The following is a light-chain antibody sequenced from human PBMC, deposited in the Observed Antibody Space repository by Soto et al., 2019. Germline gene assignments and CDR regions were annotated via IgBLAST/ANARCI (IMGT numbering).Light chain of an antibody. CDR3: STYTSSSTLYV. Sequence: QSALTQPASVSGSPGQSITISCAGTSRDIGGYNYVSWYQQHPGKAPNVMIYEVSNRPSGVSNRFSGSKSGNTASLTISGLQAEDEADYYCSTYTSSSTLYVFGTGTKVTVL. CDR2: EVS. V-gene: IGLV2-14*01. CDR1: SRDIGGYNY. J-gene: IGLJ1*01.